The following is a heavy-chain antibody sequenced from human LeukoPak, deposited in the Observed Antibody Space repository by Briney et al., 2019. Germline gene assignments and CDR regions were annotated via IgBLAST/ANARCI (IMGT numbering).Heavy chain of an antibody. CDR1: GFTFNSYE. Sequence: GGSLRLSCAASGFTFNSYEMNWVRQAPGKGLEWVSYISSSGSTIYYADSVKGRFTISRDNAKNSLYLQMNSLRAEDTAVYYCARVIESGYSSSWFYWGQGTPLTVSS. J-gene: IGHJ4*02. CDR2: ISSSGSTI. V-gene: IGHV3-48*03. D-gene: IGHD6-13*01. CDR3: ARVIESGYSSSWFY.